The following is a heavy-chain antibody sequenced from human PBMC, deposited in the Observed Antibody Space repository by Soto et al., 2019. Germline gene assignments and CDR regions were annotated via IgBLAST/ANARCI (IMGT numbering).Heavy chain of an antibody. D-gene: IGHD3-9*01. V-gene: IGHV3-30-3*01. CDR2: ISYDGNTQ. CDR3: AKETNAYEINF. CDR1: GFIFSGYA. Sequence: ESGGGVVQPGRSLRLSCAASGFIFSGYAMHWVRQAPGKGLEWVAVISYDGNTQYYADYVKGRFTVSRDNSNNMLYVQMNNLRDEDTAMYYCAKETNAYEINFWGQGTLVTVSS. J-gene: IGHJ4*02.